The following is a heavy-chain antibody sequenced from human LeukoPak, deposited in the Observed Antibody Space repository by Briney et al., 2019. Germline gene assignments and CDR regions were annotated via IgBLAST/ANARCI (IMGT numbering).Heavy chain of an antibody. V-gene: IGHV1-18*01. CDR2: ISAYNGNT. Sequence: ASVKVSCKASGYTFTSYGIRWVRQAPGQGLDWMGWISAYNGNTNYAQKLQGRVTMTTDTSTSTAYMELRSLRSDDTAVYYCASARAGYFDWLLNYWGQGTLVTVSS. CDR3: ASARAGYFDWLLNY. D-gene: IGHD3-9*01. CDR1: GYTFTSYG. J-gene: IGHJ4*02.